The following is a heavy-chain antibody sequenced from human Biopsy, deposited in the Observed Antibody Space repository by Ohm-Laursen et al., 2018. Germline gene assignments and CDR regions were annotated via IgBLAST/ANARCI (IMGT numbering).Heavy chain of an antibody. V-gene: IGHV4-31*03. CDR3: TRAGGGKIYGL. CDR2: IHYSGNT. CDR1: GVSINTGGYY. D-gene: IGHD3-16*01. Sequence: LSLTCTVSGVSINTGGYYWTWIRQHPGTGLEWIGYIHYSGNTLYNPSLKSRLTISVDTSRNQFSLKLTSVTAADTALYYCTRAGGGKIYGLWGQGTLVTVSS. J-gene: IGHJ4*02.